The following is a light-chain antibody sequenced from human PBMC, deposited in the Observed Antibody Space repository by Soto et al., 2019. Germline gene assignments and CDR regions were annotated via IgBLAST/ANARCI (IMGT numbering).Light chain of an antibody. CDR3: QQRSNWPRT. CDR1: RSVSSY. CDR2: DAS. J-gene: IGKJ1*01. V-gene: IGKV3-11*01. Sequence: EIVLTQSPATLSLSPGERATLSCRASRSVSSYLAWYQQKPGQAPRLLIYDASNRATGIPARFSGSGSGTDFTLTISSLEPEDFAVYYCQQRSNWPRTFGQGTKVDSK.